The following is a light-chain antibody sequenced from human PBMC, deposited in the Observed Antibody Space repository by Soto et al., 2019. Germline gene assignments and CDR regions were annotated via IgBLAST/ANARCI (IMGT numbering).Light chain of an antibody. J-gene: IGLJ1*01. Sequence: QSVLTQPASVSGSPGQSITISCTGTSSDVGGYNYVPWYQQHPGKAPKLMIYDVSNRPSGVSNRFSGSKSGNTASLTISGLQAEDEADYYCSSYTSSSTLEVFGTGTKVT. CDR2: DVS. CDR1: SSDVGGYNY. CDR3: SSYTSSSTLEV. V-gene: IGLV2-14*01.